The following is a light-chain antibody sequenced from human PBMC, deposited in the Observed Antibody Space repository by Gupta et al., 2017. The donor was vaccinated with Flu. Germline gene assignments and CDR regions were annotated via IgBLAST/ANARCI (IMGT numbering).Light chain of an antibody. J-gene: IGLJ2*01. Sequence: SALTQPASVSGSPSQSITISCTGTSSDVGGYNYVSWYQQHPGKAHKLMIYEVSKRPAGVANRFSGSKSGNTASLTISGLQEEDEADYYCVSDTSSSHVVFGGGTKLTVL. CDR1: SSDVGGYNY. CDR2: EVS. V-gene: IGLV2-14*01. CDR3: VSDTSSSHVV.